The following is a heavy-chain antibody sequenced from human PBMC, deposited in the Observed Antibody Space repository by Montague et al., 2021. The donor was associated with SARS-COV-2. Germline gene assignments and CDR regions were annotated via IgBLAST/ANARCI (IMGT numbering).Heavy chain of an antibody. CDR3: YSDKAGGLRNVFDI. J-gene: IGHJ3*02. V-gene: IGHV4-38-2*02. D-gene: IGHD6-13*01. Sequence: SETLSLTCTVSGFSIGSGNYWGWSRQPPGKGVEWMGSNYHSRTTYYNPPLQSRLTMSIDTSANQFSLRMTSVTAADKAVFFCYSDKAGGLRNVFDIWGQGTTVTVSS. CDR1: GFSIGSGNY. CDR2: NYHSRTT.